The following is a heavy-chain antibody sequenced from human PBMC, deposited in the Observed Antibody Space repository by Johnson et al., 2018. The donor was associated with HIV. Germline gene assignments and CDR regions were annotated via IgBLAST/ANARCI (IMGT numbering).Heavy chain of an antibody. CDR3: ARWVMVRGREGFDM. D-gene: IGHD3-10*01. V-gene: IGHV3-9*01. Sequence: VQLVEYGGGVVQPGRSLRLSCAASGVKLDDYAMHWVRQPPGKGLEWVAGITWNSHIVDYADSVKGRFTISRDTSKNTLYLQMNSLRAEDTAVYYCARWVMVRGREGFDMWGQGTMVTVSS. CDR2: ITWNSHIV. J-gene: IGHJ3*02. CDR1: GVKLDDYA.